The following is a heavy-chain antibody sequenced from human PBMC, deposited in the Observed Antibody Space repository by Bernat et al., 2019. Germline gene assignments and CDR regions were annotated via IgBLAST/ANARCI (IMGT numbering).Heavy chain of an antibody. V-gene: IGHV3-15*01. J-gene: IGHJ4*02. CDR2: IKRKIDGETT. CDR3: TKVTD. Sequence: GRLVESGGGLVKPGESLRLSCRTSGFDFSDAWMSWVRQAPGKGLEWVGRIKRKIDGETTEYAAALKDRVTISRDDSKDTVYLQMNSLRNEDTAMYYCTKVTDWGQGTLVTVSS. D-gene: IGHD3-16*01. CDR1: GFDFSDAW.